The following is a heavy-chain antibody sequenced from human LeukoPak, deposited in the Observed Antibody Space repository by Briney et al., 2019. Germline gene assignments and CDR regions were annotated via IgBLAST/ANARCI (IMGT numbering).Heavy chain of an antibody. CDR3: ARTYYDFWSGQGFDP. D-gene: IGHD3-3*01. Sequence: PSETLSLTCTVSGGSISSYYWSWIRQPPGKGPEWIGYIYYSGSTNYNPSLKSRVTISVDTSKNQFSLKLSSVTAADTAVYYCARTYYDFWSGQGFDPWGQGTLVTVSS. CDR2: IYYSGST. J-gene: IGHJ5*02. V-gene: IGHV4-59*01. CDR1: GGSISSYY.